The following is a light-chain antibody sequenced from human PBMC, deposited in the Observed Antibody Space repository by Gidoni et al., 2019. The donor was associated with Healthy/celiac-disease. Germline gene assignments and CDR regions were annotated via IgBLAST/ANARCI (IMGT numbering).Light chain of an antibody. CDR1: SSDVGGYNY. V-gene: IGLV2-14*01. CDR3: SSYTSSSTLVV. CDR2: EVS. Sequence: QSALTQPASVSGSPGPSITISCPGTSSDVGGYNYVSWYQQHPGKAPKLMIYEVSNRPSGVSNRFSGSKSGNTASRTISGLQAEDEADYYCSSYTSSSTLVVFGGGTKLTVL. J-gene: IGLJ2*01.